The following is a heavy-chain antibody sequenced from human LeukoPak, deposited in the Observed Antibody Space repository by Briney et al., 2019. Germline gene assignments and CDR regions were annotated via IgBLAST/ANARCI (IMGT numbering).Heavy chain of an antibody. J-gene: IGHJ6*02. CDR2: IYYSGST. D-gene: IGHD2-2*01. CDR3: ARGGYLGYCSSTSCYYGMDV. V-gene: IGHV4-59*01. Sequence: PSETLSLTCAVYGGSFSGYYWSWIRQPPGKGLEWIGYIYYSGSTNYNPSLKSRVTISVDTSKNQFSLKLSSVTAADTAVYYCARGGYLGYCSSTSCYYGMDVWGQGTTVTVSS. CDR1: GGSFSGYY.